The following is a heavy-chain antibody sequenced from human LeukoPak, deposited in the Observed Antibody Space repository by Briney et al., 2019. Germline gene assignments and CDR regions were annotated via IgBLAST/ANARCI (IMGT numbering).Heavy chain of an antibody. CDR3: AKDLISPYYFDY. V-gene: IGHV3-23*01. D-gene: IGHD2-8*01. J-gene: IGHJ4*02. CDR2: ISGSGGST. Sequence: HPGGSLRLSCAASGFTFSSYAMSWVRQAPGKCLEWVSAISGSGGSTYYADSVKGRFTISRDNSKNTLYLQMNSLRAEDTAVYYCAKDLISPYYFDYWGQGTLVTVSS. CDR1: GFTFSSYA.